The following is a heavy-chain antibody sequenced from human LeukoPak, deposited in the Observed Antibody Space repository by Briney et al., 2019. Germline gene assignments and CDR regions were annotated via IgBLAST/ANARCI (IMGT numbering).Heavy chain of an antibody. D-gene: IGHD6-13*01. J-gene: IGHJ6*03. V-gene: IGHV3-48*01. CDR2: ISSSSSTI. CDR1: GFTFSSYS. Sequence: GGSLRLSCAASGFTFSSYSMNWVRQAPGKGPEWVSYISSSSSTIYYADSVKGRFTISRDNAKNSLYLQMNSLRAEDTAVYYCASIAAAGYYYYYYMDVWGKGTTVTVSS. CDR3: ASIAAAGYYYYYYMDV.